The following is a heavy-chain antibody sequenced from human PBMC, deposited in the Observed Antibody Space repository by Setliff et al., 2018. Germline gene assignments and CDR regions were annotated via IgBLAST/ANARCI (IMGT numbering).Heavy chain of an antibody. D-gene: IGHD1-26*01. Sequence: SETLSLTCTVSGDSISSGDYFWSWIRQPPGKGLEWIAYIYHSGSAYYNPSLKSRVTMSVDTSKNQFSLHLTSVTAADTAVYYCAREVGTSTSSDAFDAWG. CDR3: AREVGTSTSSDAFDA. V-gene: IGHV4-30-4*08. CDR2: IYHSGSA. J-gene: IGHJ3*01. CDR1: GDSISSGDYF.